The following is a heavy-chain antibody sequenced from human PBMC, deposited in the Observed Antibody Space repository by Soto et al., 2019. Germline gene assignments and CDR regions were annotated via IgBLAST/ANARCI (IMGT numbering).Heavy chain of an antibody. CDR1: GYTFTSYA. V-gene: IGHV1-3*01. J-gene: IGHJ5*02. Sequence: GASVKVSCKASGYTFTSYAMHWVRQAPGQRLEWMGWINAGNGNTKYSQKFQGRVTITRDTSASTAYMELSSLRSEDTAVSYCARELWNCSSTSCYINWFDPWGQGTLVTVSS. D-gene: IGHD2-2*01. CDR2: INAGNGNT. CDR3: ARELWNCSSTSCYINWFDP.